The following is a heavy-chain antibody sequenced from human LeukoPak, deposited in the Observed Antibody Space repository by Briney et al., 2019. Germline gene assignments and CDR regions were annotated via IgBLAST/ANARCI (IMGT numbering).Heavy chain of an antibody. J-gene: IGHJ4*02. CDR1: GYTFTSYG. CDR2: MDPNSGNT. V-gene: IGHV1-8*03. Sequence: ASVKVSCKASGYTFTSYGISWVRQAPGQGLEWRGWMDPNSGNTGYAQKFQGRVTITRDTSISTDYMELSSVRSEDTAVYSCARRSGSYHYRYFDYCGQGPLVTVSS. D-gene: IGHD1-26*01. CDR3: ARRSGSYHYRYFDY.